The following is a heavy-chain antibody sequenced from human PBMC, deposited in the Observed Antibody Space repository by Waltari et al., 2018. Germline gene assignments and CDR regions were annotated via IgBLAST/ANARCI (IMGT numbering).Heavy chain of an antibody. V-gene: IGHV5-51*01. Sequence: EVQLVQSGAEVKKPGESLKISCQSSGYSFSHYWIGWVRQMPGKGLEWMGIIYPGDSNTEYSPSFEGQVTISADKSIRTAYLQWSSLKASDTAMYYCARQRTPMAQSVEDGFNVWGQGTMVSVSS. CDR2: IYPGDSNT. D-gene: IGHD3-10*01. CDR1: GYSFSHYW. J-gene: IGHJ3*01. CDR3: ARQRTPMAQSVEDGFNV.